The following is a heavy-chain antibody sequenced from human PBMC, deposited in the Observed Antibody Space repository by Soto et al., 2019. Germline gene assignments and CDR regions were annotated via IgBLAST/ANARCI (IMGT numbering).Heavy chain of an antibody. V-gene: IGHV4-39*01. CDR3: ARSTNREQWLGMGDWFDP. Sequence: QLQLQESGPGLVKPSETLSLTCTVSGGSISSSSYYWGWIRQPPGKGLEWIGSIYYSGSTYYNPSLKSRVTISVDTSKNQFSLKLSSVTAADTAVYYCARSTNREQWLGMGDWFDPWGQGTLVTVSS. D-gene: IGHD6-19*01. J-gene: IGHJ5*02. CDR1: GGSISSSSYY. CDR2: IYYSGST.